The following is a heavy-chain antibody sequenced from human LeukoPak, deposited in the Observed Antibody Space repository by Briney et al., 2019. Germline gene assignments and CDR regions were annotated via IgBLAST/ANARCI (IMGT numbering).Heavy chain of an antibody. Sequence: GGSLRLSRAASGNYWMHWVRQAPGKGLVWVSHINSDGSWTSYADSVKGRFTISKDNAKNTVYLQMNNLRAEDTAVYYCVSFYETYWGRGTLVTVSS. D-gene: IGHD2-2*01. J-gene: IGHJ4*02. V-gene: IGHV3-74*01. CDR1: GNYW. CDR3: VSFYETY. CDR2: INSDGSWT.